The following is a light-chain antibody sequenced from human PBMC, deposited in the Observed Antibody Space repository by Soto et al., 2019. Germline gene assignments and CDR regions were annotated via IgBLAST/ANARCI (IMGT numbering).Light chain of an antibody. J-gene: IGKJ1*01. V-gene: IGKV3-15*01. Sequence: EIVMTQSPATLSVSPGERATLSCRASKSVGSNLAWYQQKPGQAPRLLIYGASTRATGIPARFSGSGSGTEFTLTISSLLSEDFAIYFCQQYNNWPPVRTFGQGTKVEIK. CDR3: QQYNNWPPVRT. CDR1: KSVGSN. CDR2: GAS.